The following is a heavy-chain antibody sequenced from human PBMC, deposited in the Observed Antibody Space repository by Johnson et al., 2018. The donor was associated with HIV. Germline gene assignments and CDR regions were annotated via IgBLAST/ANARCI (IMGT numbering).Heavy chain of an antibody. CDR3: ARDQAYRSSWAFSFDI. CDR1: GFTFSSYW. CDR2: INSDGSST. J-gene: IGHJ3*02. Sequence: EVQLVESGGGLVQSLGSLRLSCAASGFTFSSYWMHWVRQGPGKGLVWVSRINSDGSSTRYADSVKGRFTISRDNAKNTLYLEMKSLRAEDTAVYYCARDQAYRSSWAFSFDIWGQGTMVIVSS. D-gene: IGHD6-13*01. V-gene: IGHV3-74*01.